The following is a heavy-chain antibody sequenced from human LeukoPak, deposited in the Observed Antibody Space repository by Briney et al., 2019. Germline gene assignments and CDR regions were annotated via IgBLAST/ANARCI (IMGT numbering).Heavy chain of an antibody. J-gene: IGHJ5*02. D-gene: IGHD3-10*01. V-gene: IGHV3-48*01. CDR1: GFTFSTYT. CDR2: ISARSGTI. CDR3: AREGLLWFGEFSGYNWFDP. Sequence: PGGSLRLSCAASGFTFSTYTMSWVRQAPGKGLQWVAYISARSGTIYYTDSVKGRFTISRDNAENSLYLQINSLRAEDTAVYYCAREGLLWFGEFSGYNWFDPWGQGTLVTVSS.